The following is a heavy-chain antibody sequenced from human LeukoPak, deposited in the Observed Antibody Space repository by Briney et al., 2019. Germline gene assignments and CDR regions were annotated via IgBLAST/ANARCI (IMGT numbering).Heavy chain of an antibody. J-gene: IGHJ4*02. Sequence: GGSLRLSCAASGFTFSSYAMSWARQAPGKGLEWVSAISGSGGSTYYADSVKGRFTISRDNSKNTLYLQMNSLRAEDTAVYYCAKDLREYYYDSSGYRAFDYWGQGTLVTVSS. CDR1: GFTFSSYA. D-gene: IGHD3-22*01. CDR2: ISGSGGST. CDR3: AKDLREYYYDSSGYRAFDY. V-gene: IGHV3-23*01.